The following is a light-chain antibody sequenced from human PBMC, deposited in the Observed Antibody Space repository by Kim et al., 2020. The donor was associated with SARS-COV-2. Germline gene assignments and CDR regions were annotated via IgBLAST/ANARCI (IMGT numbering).Light chain of an antibody. Sequence: QLVLTQSPSASASLGASVKLTCTLSAANYAIAWHQQQPGTGTRFLLKVNSDGTLDQADGVPDRFSGSSSGAERYLTISSLQSEDEADYYCQTWDTGIRVFGGGTKVTVL. CDR3: QTWDTGIRV. CDR2: VNSDGTL. CDR1: AANYA. J-gene: IGLJ3*02. V-gene: IGLV4-69*01.